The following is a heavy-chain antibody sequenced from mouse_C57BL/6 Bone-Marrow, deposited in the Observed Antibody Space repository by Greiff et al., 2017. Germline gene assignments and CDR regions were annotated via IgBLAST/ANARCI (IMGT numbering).Heavy chain of an antibody. V-gene: IGHV2-6*01. J-gene: IGHJ3*01. CDR3: ASGYYGSSYERLAY. Sequence: QVQLQQSGPGLVAPSQSLSITCTVSGFSLTSYGVDWVRQSPGKGLEWLGVIWGVGSTNYNLALKSKLSIRKDNSKRQVFLKMNSLQTDDTAMYYCASGYYGSSYERLAYWGQGTLVTVSA. D-gene: IGHD1-1*01. CDR2: IWGVGST. CDR1: GFSLTSYG.